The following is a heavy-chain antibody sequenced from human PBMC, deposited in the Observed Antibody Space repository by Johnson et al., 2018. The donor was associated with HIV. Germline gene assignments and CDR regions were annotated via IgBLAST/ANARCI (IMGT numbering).Heavy chain of an antibody. Sequence: QVQLVESGGGLVKPGGSLRLSCAASRFTFSNAWMSWVRQAPGKGLEWVAVISYDGSNKYYADSVKGRFTISRDNSKNTLYLQMNSLRAEDTAVYYCARGSTYYYDSSGSDAFDIWGQGTMVTVSS. CDR3: ARGSTYYYDSSGSDAFDI. CDR2: ISYDGSNK. J-gene: IGHJ3*02. V-gene: IGHV3-30-3*01. D-gene: IGHD3-22*01. CDR1: RFTFSNAW.